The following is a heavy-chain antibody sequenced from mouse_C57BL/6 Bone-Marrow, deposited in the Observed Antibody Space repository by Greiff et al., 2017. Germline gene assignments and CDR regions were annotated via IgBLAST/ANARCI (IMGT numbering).Heavy chain of an antibody. CDR3: ARDYGYYAMDY. V-gene: IGHV2-2*01. CDR1: GFSLTSYG. J-gene: IGHJ4*01. CDR2: IWSGGST. Sequence: VQGVESGPGLVQPSPSLSITCTVSGFSLTSYGVHWVRQSPGKGLEWLGVIWSGGSTDYNAAFISSLSISKDNSKSQVFFKMNSLQADDTAIYYCARDYGYYAMDYWGQGTSVTVSS. D-gene: IGHD1-1*02.